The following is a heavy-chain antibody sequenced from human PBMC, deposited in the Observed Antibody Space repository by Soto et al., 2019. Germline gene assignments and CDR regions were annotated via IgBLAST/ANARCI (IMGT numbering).Heavy chain of an antibody. D-gene: IGHD2-15*01. J-gene: IGHJ6*02. CDR3: ARGDREDIAVVVGVRPGEYGVDV. V-gene: IGHV3-30-3*01. CDR2: ISCDGSNQ. Sequence: QVQLVESGGGVVQPGRSLRLSCAASGFTFRSYAMHWVRQAPGKGLECVAVISCDGSNQFYRDYLKGRFTISRDNSKNTLYLQINSLRYDDTAVYYCARGDREDIAVVVGVRPGEYGVDVWGQGTTVTVSS. CDR1: GFTFRSYA.